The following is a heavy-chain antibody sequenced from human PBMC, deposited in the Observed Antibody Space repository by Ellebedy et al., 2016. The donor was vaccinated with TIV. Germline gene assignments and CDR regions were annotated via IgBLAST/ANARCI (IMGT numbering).Heavy chain of an antibody. CDR2: IWYDGSNK. Sequence: GESLKISXAASGFTFSSYGLHWVRQAPGKGLEWVAVIWYDGSNKYYADSVKGRFTISRDNSKNTLYLQMNSLRAEDTVVYYCAREPMVRGVIRRGYAMDVWGQGTTVTVSS. CDR3: AREPMVRGVIRRGYAMDV. V-gene: IGHV3-33*01. J-gene: IGHJ6*02. D-gene: IGHD3-10*01. CDR1: GFTFSSYG.